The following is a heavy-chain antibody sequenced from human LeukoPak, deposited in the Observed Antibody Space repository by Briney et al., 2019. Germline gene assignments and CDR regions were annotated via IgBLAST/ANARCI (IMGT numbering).Heavy chain of an antibody. D-gene: IGHD6-13*01. V-gene: IGHV4-59*01. Sequence: PSETLPLTCTVSGGSISSYYWTWIRRPPGKGLEWIGYIYYSGGTNYNPSLWSRVTMSVDTSKNQFSLKLSSVTAADTAVYYCARRAAAVGTYYMDVWGKGTTVTVSS. CDR1: GGSISSYY. J-gene: IGHJ6*03. CDR2: IYYSGGT. CDR3: ARRAAAVGTYYMDV.